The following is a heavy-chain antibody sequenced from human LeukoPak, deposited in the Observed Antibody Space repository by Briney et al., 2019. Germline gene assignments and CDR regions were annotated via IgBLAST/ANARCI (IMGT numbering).Heavy chain of an antibody. D-gene: IGHD3-16*01. J-gene: IGHJ1*01. Sequence: SETLSLTCAVYGGSFSGYYWSWIRRPPGKGLEWIGEINHSGSTNYNPSLKSRVTISVDTSKNQFSLKLSSVTAADTAVYYCARGGGLRLGKYFQHWGQGTLVTVSS. CDR2: INHSGST. CDR3: ARGGGLRLGKYFQH. V-gene: IGHV4-34*01. CDR1: GGSFSGYY.